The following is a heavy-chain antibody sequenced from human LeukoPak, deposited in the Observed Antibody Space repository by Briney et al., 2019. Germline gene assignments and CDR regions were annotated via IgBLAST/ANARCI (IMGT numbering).Heavy chain of an antibody. D-gene: IGHD2-15*01. J-gene: IGHJ6*02. CDR3: ARDQRYCSGGSCLRGPYYYYGMDV. CDR1: GFTFSSYD. Sequence: GGSLRLSCAASGFTFSSYDMHWVRQATGKGLEWVSAIGTAGDTYYPGSVKGRFTISRENAKNSLYLQMNSLRAGDTAVYYCARDQRYCSGGSCLRGPYYYYGMDVRGQGTTVTVSS. V-gene: IGHV3-13*01. CDR2: IGTAGDT.